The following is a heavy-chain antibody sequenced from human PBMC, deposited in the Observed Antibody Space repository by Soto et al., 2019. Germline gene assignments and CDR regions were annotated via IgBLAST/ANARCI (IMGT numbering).Heavy chain of an antibody. CDR2: IYHSGRT. J-gene: IGHJ4*02. CDR3: ARTRGYSSSWYYFDF. V-gene: IGHV4-61*05. Sequence: PSETLSLTCTVSGGSIGSNPYSWAWIRQQPGEGLEWIGYIYHSGRTNYNPSLKSRVTISVDTSKNQFSLKLSSVTAADTAVYFCARTRGYSSSWYYFDFWGQGTLVTVSS. D-gene: IGHD6-13*01. CDR1: GGSIGSNPYS.